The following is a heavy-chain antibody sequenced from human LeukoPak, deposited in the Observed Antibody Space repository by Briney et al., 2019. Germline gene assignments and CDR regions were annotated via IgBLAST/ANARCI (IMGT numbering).Heavy chain of an antibody. J-gene: IGHJ5*02. CDR3: ARDQAYGSGSYYFP. Sequence: GRSLRLSCAASGFTFSSYAMHWVRQAPGKGLEHVSAISSNGGSTYYANSVRGRFTISRDNSKNTLYLQMGSLRADDMAVYYCARDQAYGSGSYYFPWGQRTLVTVSS. D-gene: IGHD3-10*01. CDR2: ISSNGGST. V-gene: IGHV3-64*01. CDR1: GFTFSSYA.